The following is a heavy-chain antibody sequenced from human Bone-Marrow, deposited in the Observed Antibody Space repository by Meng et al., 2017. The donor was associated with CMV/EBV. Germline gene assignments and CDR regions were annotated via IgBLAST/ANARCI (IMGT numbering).Heavy chain of an antibody. J-gene: IGHJ4*02. CDR3: ARHKNDFWSGYGEGIDY. D-gene: IGHD3-3*01. CDR2: IYYSGST. Sequence: SETLSLTCTVSGGSISSSGDYWGWIRQPPGKGLEWIGSIYYSGSTYYNPSLKSRVTISVDMSMNQFSLKLSSVTAADTAVYYCARHKNDFWSGYGEGIDYWGPGPLVTLYS. V-gene: IGHV4-39*01. CDR1: GGSISSSGDY.